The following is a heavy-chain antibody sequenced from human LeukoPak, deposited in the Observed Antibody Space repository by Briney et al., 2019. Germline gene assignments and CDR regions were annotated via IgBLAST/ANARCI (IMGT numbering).Heavy chain of an antibody. Sequence: GGSLRLSCAASGFTFSTYVVNWVRQAPGKGLEWVPTISGSGGTTYYADSVKGRFTISRDNSKNTLYLQMSSLRAEDTAVYCCAKDRGRYYDSSGYYWGYYFDSWGQGILVTVST. CDR2: ISGSGGTT. D-gene: IGHD3-22*01. V-gene: IGHV3-23*01. CDR1: GFTFSTYV. J-gene: IGHJ4*02. CDR3: AKDRGRYYDSSGYYWGYYFDS.